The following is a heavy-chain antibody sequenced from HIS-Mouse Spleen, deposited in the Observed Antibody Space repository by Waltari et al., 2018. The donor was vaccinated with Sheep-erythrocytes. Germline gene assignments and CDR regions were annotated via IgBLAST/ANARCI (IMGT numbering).Heavy chain of an antibody. Sequence: QVQLVQSGAEVKKPGASVKVSCKASGYTFTGYYMHWVRQAPGQGLEWRGLINPNSVGTNYAQKFQGRVTMTRDTSISTAYMELSRLRSDDTAVYYCARGYYDFWSGSALGAFDIWGQGTMVTVSS. J-gene: IGHJ3*02. CDR1: GYTFTGYY. V-gene: IGHV1-2*02. CDR3: ARGYYDFWSGSALGAFDI. D-gene: IGHD3-3*01. CDR2: INPNSVGT.